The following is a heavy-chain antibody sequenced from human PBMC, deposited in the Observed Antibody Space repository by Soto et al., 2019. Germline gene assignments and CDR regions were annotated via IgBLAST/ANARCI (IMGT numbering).Heavy chain of an antibody. J-gene: IGHJ6*02. CDR2: INPNSGAT. CDR1: GYTFTDYY. V-gene: IGHV1-2*02. D-gene: IGHD2-2*02. CDR3: AKDQGGYMVSGMDV. Sequence: QVQLVQSRAEVKKPGASVNVSCKASGYTFTDYYTYWLRQAPGHGLEWMGWINPNSGATNYAHNFQGSVTMTRDTSIRAAYMELSRLSSDDTAVYYCAKDQGGYMVSGMDVWGQGTTVTVSS.